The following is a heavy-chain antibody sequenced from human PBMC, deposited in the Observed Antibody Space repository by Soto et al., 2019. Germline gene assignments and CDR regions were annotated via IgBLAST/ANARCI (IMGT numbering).Heavy chain of an antibody. J-gene: IGHJ4*02. D-gene: IGHD1-1*01. V-gene: IGHV3-23*01. Sequence: PGGSLRLSCTASGFPFGNYAMYWVRQAPGKGLEWVSGISGGGDGTNYADSVKGRFTVSRDNSRNTLYLQMNSLRAEDTAVYYCAEDPRLQLAYWGQGTLVTVSS. CDR1: GFPFGNYA. CDR3: AEDPRLQLAY. CDR2: ISGGGDGT.